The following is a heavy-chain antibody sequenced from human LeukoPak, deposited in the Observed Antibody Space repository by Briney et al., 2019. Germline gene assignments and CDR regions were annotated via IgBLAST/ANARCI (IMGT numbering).Heavy chain of an antibody. CDR2: IYYSGST. D-gene: IGHD3-9*01. V-gene: IGHV4-39*07. CDR1: GGSISSSSYY. J-gene: IGHJ4*02. Sequence: SETLSLTCTVSGGSISSSSYYWGWIRQPPGKGLEWIGSIYYSGSTYYNPSLKSRVTISVDTSKNQFSLKLSSVTAADTAVYYCARGYYDILTGYFDYWGRGTLVTVPS. CDR3: ARGYYDILTGYFDY.